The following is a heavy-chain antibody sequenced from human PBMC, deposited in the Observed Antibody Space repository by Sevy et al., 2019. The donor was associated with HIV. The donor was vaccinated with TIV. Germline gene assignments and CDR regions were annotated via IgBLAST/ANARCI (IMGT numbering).Heavy chain of an antibody. V-gene: IGHV3-48*03. Sequence: AGSLRLSCVASGFTFSSFEMNWVRRAPGKGLEWVSSISTSGSNRDYADSLKGRVTISRDNAKKSLYLQMNSLRAEDTAIYFSAKRGGQYDLGMDVWGQGTTVTVS. CDR3: AKRGGQYDLGMDV. D-gene: IGHD1-1*01. J-gene: IGHJ6*02. CDR1: GFTFSSFE. CDR2: ISTSGSNR.